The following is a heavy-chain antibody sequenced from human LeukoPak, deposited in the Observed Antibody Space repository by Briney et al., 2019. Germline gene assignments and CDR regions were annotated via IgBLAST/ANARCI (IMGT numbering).Heavy chain of an antibody. D-gene: IGHD6-6*01. CDR1: GYTFTSYG. J-gene: IGHJ4*02. CDR2: ISAYNGNT. V-gene: IGHV1-18*01. Sequence: ASVKVSCKASGYTFTSYGISWVRQAPGQGLEWMGWISAYNGNTNYAQKFQGRVTMTRDTSISTAYMELSRLRSDDTAVYYRARLSIAARTYYWGQGTLVTVSS. CDR3: ARLSIAARTYY.